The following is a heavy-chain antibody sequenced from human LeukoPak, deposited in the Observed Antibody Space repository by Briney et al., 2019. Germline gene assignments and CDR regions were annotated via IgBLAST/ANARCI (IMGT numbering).Heavy chain of an antibody. J-gene: IGHJ6*02. CDR3: ARGYCTSADCYKQYYYGMDV. CDR1: GYTFTGYY. V-gene: IGHV1-2*02. D-gene: IGHD2-2*02. CDR2: VNPNSGGT. Sequence: ASVQVSCKASGYTFTGYYMHWVRQAPGQGLEWMGWVNPNSGGTNYAQKFQGRVTMTRDTSISTAYMELSRLRSDDTAVYFCARGYCTSADCYKQYYYGMDVWGQGTTVTVSS.